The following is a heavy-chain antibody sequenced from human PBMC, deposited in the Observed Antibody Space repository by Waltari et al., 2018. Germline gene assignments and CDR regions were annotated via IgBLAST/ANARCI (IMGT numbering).Heavy chain of an antibody. D-gene: IGHD5-18*01. CDR2: TYTSGST. Sequence: QVQLQESGPGLVKPSETLPLTCTVSGGSISSYYCSWTRQPPGKGLVWLGRTYTSGSTNYRPPRKSRVTMSVDTSKTQFPLKLSSVTAADTAVYYCARDGVDVDTAMVTGWFDPWGQGTLVTVSS. CDR1: GGSISSYY. CDR3: ARDGVDVDTAMVTGWFDP. J-gene: IGHJ5*02. V-gene: IGHV4-4*07.